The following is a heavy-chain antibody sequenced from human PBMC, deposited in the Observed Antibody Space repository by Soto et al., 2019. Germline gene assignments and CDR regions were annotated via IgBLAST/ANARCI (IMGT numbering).Heavy chain of an antibody. J-gene: IGHJ6*02. CDR1: GFSISDYG. Sequence: GGSLRLSCAASGFSISDYGMEWVRQAPGKGLEWVALISYDGSNTYYADSVKGRFTISRDNSKDTLFLQMTGLRREDTAVYYCAKGAGDRLSLGMDVWGQGTTGAVSS. V-gene: IGHV3-30*18. D-gene: IGHD1-26*01. CDR3: AKGAGDRLSLGMDV. CDR2: ISYDGSNT.